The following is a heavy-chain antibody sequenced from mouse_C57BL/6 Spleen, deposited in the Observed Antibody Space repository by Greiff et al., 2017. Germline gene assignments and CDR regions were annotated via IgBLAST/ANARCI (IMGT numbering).Heavy chain of an antibody. Sequence: EVQVVESGPGLVKPSQSLSLTCSVTGYSIPSGYYWNWIRQFPGNKLEWMGYISYDGSNNYNPSLKNRISITRDTSKNQFFLKLNSVTTEDTATYYCANIPYWYFDVWGTGTTVTVSS. CDR3: ANIPYWYFDV. V-gene: IGHV3-6*01. CDR1: GYSIPSGYY. J-gene: IGHJ1*03. CDR2: ISYDGSN. D-gene: IGHD5-1-1*01.